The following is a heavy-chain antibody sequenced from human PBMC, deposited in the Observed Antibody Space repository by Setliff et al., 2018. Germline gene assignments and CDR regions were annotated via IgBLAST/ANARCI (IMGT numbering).Heavy chain of an antibody. J-gene: IGHJ6*03. D-gene: IGHD2-21*01. CDR1: GGSFSGYY. CDR3: ARVRRVVIAYYYYMDV. Sequence: SETLSLTCPVYGGSFSGYYWSWIRQPPGKGLEWIGEINHSGSTNYNPSLKSRVTISVDTSKNQFSLKLSSVTAADTAVYYCARVRRVVIAYYYYMDVWGKGTTVTVSS. V-gene: IGHV4-34*01. CDR2: INHSGST.